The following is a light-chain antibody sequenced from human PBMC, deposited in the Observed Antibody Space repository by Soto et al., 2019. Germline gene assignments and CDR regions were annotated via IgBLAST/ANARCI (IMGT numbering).Light chain of an antibody. J-gene: IGKJ1*01. CDR3: QQYNSYSLT. CDR2: DAS. CDR1: QSISSW. V-gene: IGKV1-5*01. Sequence: DIQMTQSPSTLSASVGDRVTITCRASQSISSWLAWYQQKPGKAPKLLIYDASSLESGVPSRFXXXXXXXXXXXXXSSLQPDDFATYYCQQYNSYSLTFGQGTKVEIK.